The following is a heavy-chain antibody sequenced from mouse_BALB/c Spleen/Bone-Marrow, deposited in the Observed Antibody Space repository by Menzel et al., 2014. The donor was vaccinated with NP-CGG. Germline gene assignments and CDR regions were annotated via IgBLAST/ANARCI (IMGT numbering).Heavy chain of an antibody. CDR1: GYTFTRYW. CDR3: ARGNYEAMDS. CDR2: INPSTGDT. D-gene: IGHD2-1*01. J-gene: IGHJ4*01. Sequence: QSGADLAKPGASVKMSCKASGYTFTRYWMHWVKQRPGQGLEWIGYINPSTGDTEYNQKFKDKATLTADMSSSTAYMQLSSLTSEDSAVYYCARGNYEAMDSWGQGTSVTVAS. V-gene: IGHV1-4*01.